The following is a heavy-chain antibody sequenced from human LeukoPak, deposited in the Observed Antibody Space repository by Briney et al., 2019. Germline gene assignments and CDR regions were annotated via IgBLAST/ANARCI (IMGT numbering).Heavy chain of an antibody. Sequence: GGSLRLSCAASGFTFDDYAMHWVRQAPGKGLEWVSGISWNRGSIVYADSVKGRFTISRDNAKNSLYLQMNSLRAEDTALYYCAKDTGANIAVAGMDLAGGVRPRFDPWGQGTLVTVSS. CDR2: ISWNRGSI. V-gene: IGHV3-9*01. CDR3: AKDTGANIAVAGMDLAGGVRPRFDP. CDR1: GFTFDDYA. J-gene: IGHJ5*02. D-gene: IGHD6-19*01.